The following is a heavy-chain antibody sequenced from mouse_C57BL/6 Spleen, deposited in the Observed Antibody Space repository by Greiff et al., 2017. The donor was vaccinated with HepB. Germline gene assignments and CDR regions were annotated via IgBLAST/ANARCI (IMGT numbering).Heavy chain of an antibody. CDR2: INYDGSST. J-gene: IGHJ4*01. V-gene: IGHV5-16*01. CDR3: ARSALYAMDY. CDR1: GFTFSDYY. Sequence: EVKVVESEGGLVQPGSSMKLSCTASGFTFSDYYMAWVRQVPEKGLEWVANINYDGSSTYYLDSLKSRFIISRDNAKNILYLQMSSLKSEDTATYYCARSALYAMDYWGQGTSVTVSS.